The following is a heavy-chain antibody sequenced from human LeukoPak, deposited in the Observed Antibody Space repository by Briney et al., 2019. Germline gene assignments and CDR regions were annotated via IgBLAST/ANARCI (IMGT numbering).Heavy chain of an antibody. CDR1: GFTVISNY. CDR3: AREKTAHLLEWLFDP. Sequence: GGSLRLSCAASGFTVISNYMSWVRRAPGKGLEWVANIKQDGDEKYYVDSVRGRFTISRDNAKNSLYLQMNSLRAEDTAVYYCAREKTAHLLEWLFDPWGQGTLVTVSS. CDR2: IKQDGDEK. J-gene: IGHJ5*02. V-gene: IGHV3-7*01. D-gene: IGHD3-3*01.